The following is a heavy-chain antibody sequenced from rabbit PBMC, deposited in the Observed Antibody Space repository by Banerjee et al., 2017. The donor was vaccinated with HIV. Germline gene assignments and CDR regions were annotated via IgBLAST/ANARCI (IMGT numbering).Heavy chain of an antibody. D-gene: IGHD6-1*01. CDR1: GFDFSSGYD. CDR3: ASSVGYVYAAFGL. CDR2: IHTTYDNA. V-gene: IGHV1S45*01. Sequence: QEQLEESGGDLVKPGASLTLTCTASGFDFSSGYDMFWVRQAPGKGLEWIAHIHTTYDNAWYASWAKGRFTISKTSSTTVTLQMTSLTAADTATYFCASSVGYVYAAFGLWGPGTL. J-gene: IGHJ4*01.